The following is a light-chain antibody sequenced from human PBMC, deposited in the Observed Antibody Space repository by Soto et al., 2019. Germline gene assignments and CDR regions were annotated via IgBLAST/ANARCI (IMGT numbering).Light chain of an antibody. J-gene: IGLJ1*01. CDR2: DVS. CDR1: SSDVGSYNY. V-gene: IGLV2-11*01. CDR3: CSYAGSYTYV. Sequence: QSVLTQPRSVSLSPGQSVTISCTGASSDVGSYNYISWYQQHPGKAPKLVIYDVSKRPSGVPDRFSGSKSGNTASLTISGLQAEDEADYYCCSYAGSYTYVFGTGTKVTVL.